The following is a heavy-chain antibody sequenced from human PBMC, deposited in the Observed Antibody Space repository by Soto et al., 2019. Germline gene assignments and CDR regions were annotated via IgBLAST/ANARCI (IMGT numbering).Heavy chain of an antibody. CDR1: GGSFNGYY. CDR2: INHSGST. J-gene: IGHJ5*02. D-gene: IGHD6-13*01. CDR3: ARGRYSSSWYLNWFDP. V-gene: IGHV4-34*01. Sequence: SETLSLTCAVYGGSFNGYYWSWIRQPPGKGLEWIGEINHSGSTNYNPSLKSQVTISVDTSKNQFSLKLSSVTAADTAVYYCARGRYSSSWYLNWFDPWGQGTLVTVSS.